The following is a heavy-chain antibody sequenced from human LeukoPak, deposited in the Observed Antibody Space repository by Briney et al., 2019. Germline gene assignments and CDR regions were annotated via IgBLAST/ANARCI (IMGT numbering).Heavy chain of an antibody. Sequence: ASVKVSCKASGYTFTGYYMHWVRQAPGQGLEWMGWINPNSGGTNYAQRFQGRVTMNRDRSISTAYMELSRLRSDDTAVYYCARDDGGYEAYFDYWGQGTLVTVSS. D-gene: IGHD5-12*01. J-gene: IGHJ4*02. CDR2: INPNSGGT. V-gene: IGHV1-2*02. CDR3: ARDDGGYEAYFDY. CDR1: GYTFTGYY.